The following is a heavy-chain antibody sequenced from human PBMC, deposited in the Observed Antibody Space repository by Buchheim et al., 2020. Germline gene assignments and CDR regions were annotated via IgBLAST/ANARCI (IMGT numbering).Heavy chain of an antibody. J-gene: IGHJ4*02. CDR3: AREWHYYDSSGSRGLDY. CDR1: GGSISSYY. V-gene: IGHV4-59*01. CDR2: IYYSGST. D-gene: IGHD3-22*01. Sequence: QVQLQESGPGLVKPSETLSLTCTVSGGSISSYYWSWIRQPPGKGLEWIGYIYYSGSTNYNPSLKSRVTISVDKSKNQFSLKLRSLTAADTAVYYCAREWHYYDSSGSRGLDYWGQGTL.